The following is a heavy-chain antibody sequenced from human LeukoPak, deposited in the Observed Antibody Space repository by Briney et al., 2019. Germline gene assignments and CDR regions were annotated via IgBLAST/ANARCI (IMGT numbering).Heavy chain of an antibody. CDR2: IDNSGTT. J-gene: IGHJ4*02. CDR3: ARDAKYYYGSRTFFFYEH. Sequence: SETLSLTCTVSGGSFTTYYWSWIRQPAGRGLEWIGHIDNSGTTNYNPSLKSRVTMSTDPSKNQFSLKLSSVTAADTAIYYCARDAKYYYGSRTFFFYEHWGQGTLLTVSS. CDR1: GGSFTTYY. V-gene: IGHV4-4*07. D-gene: IGHD3-10*01.